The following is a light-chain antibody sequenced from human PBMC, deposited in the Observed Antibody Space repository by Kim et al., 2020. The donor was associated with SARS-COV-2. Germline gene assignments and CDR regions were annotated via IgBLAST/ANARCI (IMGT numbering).Light chain of an antibody. J-gene: IGKJ4*01. V-gene: IGKV1-5*03. Sequence: IGSYLAWYQQEPGKAPNLLIYKASSLESGVPSRFSGSGSGTEFTLTISSLQPDDFATYYCQQYAGYPLTFGGGTKVDIK. CDR2: KAS. CDR3: QQYAGYPLT. CDR1: IGSY.